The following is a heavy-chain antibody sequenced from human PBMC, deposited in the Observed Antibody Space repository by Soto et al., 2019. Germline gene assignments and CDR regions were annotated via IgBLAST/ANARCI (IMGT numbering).Heavy chain of an antibody. D-gene: IGHD6-13*01. V-gene: IGHV4-34*01. CDR3: ARRHQQQLVSXGVWSET. CDR1: GGSFNSYY. CDR2: INYSGST. Sequence: AETLARTFAVYGGSFNSYYWSCIRQPPGKVLEWIGEINYSGSTNYNPSLKSRVTISVDTSKNQFSLKLSSVTAADTAVSYCARRHQQQLVSXGVWSETWAQGTMVTVSS. J-gene: IGHJ5*02.